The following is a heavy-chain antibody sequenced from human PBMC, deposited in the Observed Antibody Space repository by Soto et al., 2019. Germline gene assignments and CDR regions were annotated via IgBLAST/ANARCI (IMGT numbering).Heavy chain of an antibody. D-gene: IGHD3-3*01. CDR1: GFTFTTYA. J-gene: IGHJ6*02. CDR2: VGNTGGST. Sequence: GGSLRLSCAASGFTFTTYAMSWVRQAPGKGLEWLSAVGNTGGSTYYADSVKGRFTISRDNSKNTLYLQMNSLSAEDTAVYYCAKDRGIFGRTRYGLDVWGQGTTVTVSS. CDR3: AKDRGIFGRTRYGLDV. V-gene: IGHV3-23*01.